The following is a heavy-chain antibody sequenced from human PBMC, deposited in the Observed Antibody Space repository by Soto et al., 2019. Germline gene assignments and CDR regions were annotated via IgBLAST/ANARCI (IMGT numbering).Heavy chain of an antibody. CDR1: GFTFSSYA. CDR3: ATNYGDYYYYGMDV. J-gene: IGHJ6*02. CDR2: ISSNGGST. Sequence: EVQLVESGGGLVQPGGSLRLSCAASGFTFSSYAMHWVRQAPGKGLEYVSAISSNGGSTYYANSVKGRFTISRDNSKNTLYLQMGSLRAEDMAVYYCATNYGDYYYYGMDVWGQGTTVNVSS. V-gene: IGHV3-64*01. D-gene: IGHD4-17*01.